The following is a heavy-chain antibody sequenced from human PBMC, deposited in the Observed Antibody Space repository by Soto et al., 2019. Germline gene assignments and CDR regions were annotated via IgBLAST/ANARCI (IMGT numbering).Heavy chain of an antibody. D-gene: IGHD1-26*01. CDR3: ARDRNSFGGRYEGY. CDR2: ISSSGSTI. Sequence: QVQLVESGGGLVKPGGSLRLSCAASGFTFSDYYMSWIRQAPGKGLGWVSYISSSGSTIYYADSVKGRFTISRDNSKNSLYLQINSLRDEDSAVYYCARDRNSFGGRYEGYWGQGTLVTVSS. CDR1: GFTFSDYY. V-gene: IGHV3-11*01. J-gene: IGHJ4*02.